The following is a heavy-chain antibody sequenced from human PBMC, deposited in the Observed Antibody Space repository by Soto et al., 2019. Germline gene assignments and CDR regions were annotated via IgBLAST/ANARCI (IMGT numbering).Heavy chain of an antibody. D-gene: IGHD3-10*01. CDR2: ISSSSSTI. CDR3: ARVRYYGSGSNLDI. CDR1: GFTFSSYS. Sequence: GGSLGLSCAASGFTFSSYSMNWVRQAPGKGLEWVSYISSSSSTIYYADSVKGRFTISRDNAKNSLYLQMNSLRAEDTAVYYCARVRYYGSGSNLDIWGQGTMVTVSS. V-gene: IGHV3-48*01. J-gene: IGHJ3*02.